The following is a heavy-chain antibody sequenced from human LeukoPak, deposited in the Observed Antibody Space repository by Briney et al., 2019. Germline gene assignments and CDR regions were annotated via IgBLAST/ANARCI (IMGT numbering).Heavy chain of an antibody. CDR1: GFTFSSYS. J-gene: IGHJ4*02. V-gene: IGHV3-21*01. Sequence: GGSLRLSCAASGFTFSSYSMNWVRQAPGKGLEWVSSISSSSSYIYYADSVKGRFTISRDNAKNSLYLQMNSLRAEDTAVYYCASDRYSSGWYPGSLDYWGQGTLVTVSS. CDR2: ISSSSSYI. D-gene: IGHD6-19*01. CDR3: ASDRYSSGWYPGSLDY.